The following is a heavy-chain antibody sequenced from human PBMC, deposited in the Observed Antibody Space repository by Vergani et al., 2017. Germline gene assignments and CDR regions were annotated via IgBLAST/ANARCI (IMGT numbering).Heavy chain of an antibody. CDR3: ARYGSANLPSFDY. Sequence: QVQLQESGPGLVKPSETLSLTCTVSGGSISSYYWSWIRQPPGKGLEWIGYIYYSGSTNYNPSLKSRVTISIDTSKNQFSLNLTSVTAADTAVYYCARYGSANLPSFDYWGQGTLVTVSS. D-gene: IGHD3-10*01. V-gene: IGHV4-59*01. J-gene: IGHJ4*02. CDR1: GGSISSYY. CDR2: IYYSGST.